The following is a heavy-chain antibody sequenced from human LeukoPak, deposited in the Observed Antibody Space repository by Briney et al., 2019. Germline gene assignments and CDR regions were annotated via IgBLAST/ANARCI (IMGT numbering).Heavy chain of an antibody. CDR2: IYYSGST. J-gene: IGHJ5*02. CDR3: ARGGDYDILAGYYIMPARFDP. CDR1: GGSISSYY. Sequence: SETLSLTCTVSGGSISSYYWSWIRQPPGKGLEWIGYIYYSGSTNYNPSLKSPVTRSVGTSKDQSSQKLSSVTAADTAVYYCARGGDYDILAGYYIMPARFDPWGQGTLVTVSS. D-gene: IGHD3-9*01. V-gene: IGHV4-59*01.